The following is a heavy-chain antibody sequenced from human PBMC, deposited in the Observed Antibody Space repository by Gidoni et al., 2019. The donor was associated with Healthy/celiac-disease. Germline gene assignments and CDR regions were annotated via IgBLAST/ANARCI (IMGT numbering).Heavy chain of an antibody. CDR1: GYTFTSYG. CDR3: AGSTVAGSGCFDY. J-gene: IGHJ4*02. D-gene: IGHD6-19*01. CDR2: ISAYTGNT. Sequence: QVQLVQSGAEVKKPGASAKVACKASGYTFTSYGISWVRQAPGQGLEWMGWISAYTGNTNYAQKLPGRVPMTTDTSTSTAYMELRSLRSDGTAVYYCAGSTVAGSGCFDYWGQGTLVTVSS. V-gene: IGHV1-18*01.